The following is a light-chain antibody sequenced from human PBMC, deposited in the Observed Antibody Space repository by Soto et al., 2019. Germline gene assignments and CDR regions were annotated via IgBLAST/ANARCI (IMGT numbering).Light chain of an antibody. J-gene: IGLJ3*02. Sequence: QSALTQPASVSASPGQSITISCTGTSSDIGTYNYVSWYQQHPGKAPKLMIFEVNNRPSWVSNRFSGSKSGNTASLTVSGLQAEDEADYYCSSYTTTHTWVFGGGTKLTVL. V-gene: IGLV2-14*01. CDR1: SSDIGTYNY. CDR2: EVN. CDR3: SSYTTTHTWV.